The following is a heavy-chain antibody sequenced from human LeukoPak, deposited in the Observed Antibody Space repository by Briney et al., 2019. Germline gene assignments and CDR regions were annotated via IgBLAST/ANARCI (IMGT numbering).Heavy chain of an antibody. CDR1: GFTFSDYY. CDR2: ISSSGSTI. Sequence: GGSLRLSCAASGFTFSDYYMSWIRQAPGKGLEWVSYISSSGSTIYYADSVKGRFTISRDNAKSSLYLQMNSLRAEDTAVYYCARDLLAAAGKGYYFDYWGQGTLVTVSS. V-gene: IGHV3-11*01. J-gene: IGHJ4*02. CDR3: ARDLLAAAGKGYYFDY. D-gene: IGHD6-13*01.